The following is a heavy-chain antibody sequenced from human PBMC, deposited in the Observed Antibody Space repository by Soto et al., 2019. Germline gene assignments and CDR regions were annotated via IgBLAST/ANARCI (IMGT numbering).Heavy chain of an antibody. CDR2: IKSKTDGGTT. V-gene: IGHV3-15*01. D-gene: IGHD5-12*01. Sequence: EVQLVESGGGLVKPGGSLRLSCAASGFTFSNAWLSWVRQAPGKGLEWVGRIKSKTDGGTTDYAAPVKGRFTISRDDSKNTLYRQMNSLKTEDTAVYYCTTAESGYDCNWCVGYWGQGTLVTVSS. CDR1: GFTFSNAW. J-gene: IGHJ4*02. CDR3: TTAESGYDCNWCVGY.